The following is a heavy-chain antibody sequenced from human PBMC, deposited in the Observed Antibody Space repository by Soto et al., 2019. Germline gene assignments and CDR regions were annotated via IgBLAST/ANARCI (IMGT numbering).Heavy chain of an antibody. Sequence: SETLSLTCTVSGGSISSGDYYWSWIRQPPGKGLEWIGYIYYSGSTYYNPSLKSRVTISVDTSKNQLSLKLSSVTAADTAVYYCARDPGYYDTSGYYQAPFDYWGQGALVTVSS. V-gene: IGHV4-30-4*02. CDR3: ARDPGYYDTSGYYQAPFDY. CDR2: IYYSGST. J-gene: IGHJ4*02. D-gene: IGHD3-22*01. CDR1: GGSISSGDYY.